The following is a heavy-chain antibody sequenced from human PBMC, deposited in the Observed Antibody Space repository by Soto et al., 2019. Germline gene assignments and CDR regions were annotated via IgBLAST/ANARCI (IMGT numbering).Heavy chain of an antibody. CDR3: ARSQYYYDSSGYYWDAFDI. CDR2: IIPIFGTA. J-gene: IGHJ3*02. D-gene: IGHD3-22*01. Sequence: SVKVSCKASGGTFSSYAISWVRQAPGQGLEWMGGIIPIFGTANYAQKFQGRVTITADKSTSTAYMELSSLRSEDTAVYYCARSQYYYDSSGYYWDAFDIWGQGTMVTVSS. V-gene: IGHV1-69*06. CDR1: GGTFSSYA.